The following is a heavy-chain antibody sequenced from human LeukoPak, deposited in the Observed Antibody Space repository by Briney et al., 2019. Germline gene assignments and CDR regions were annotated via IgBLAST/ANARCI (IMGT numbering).Heavy chain of an antibody. Sequence: SETLSLTCTVSGGSLTLYYWSWIRQPAGKGLEWIGRIYTSGSTNYNPSLKSRVTMSVDTSKNQFSLKLRSVTAADSAIYYCARLYGSVYYSDMYGWVKGSTVSVPS. CDR3: ARLYGSVYYSDMYG. J-gene: IGHJ6*03. CDR1: GGSLTLYY. CDR2: IYTSGST. V-gene: IGHV4-4*07. D-gene: IGHD3-10*01.